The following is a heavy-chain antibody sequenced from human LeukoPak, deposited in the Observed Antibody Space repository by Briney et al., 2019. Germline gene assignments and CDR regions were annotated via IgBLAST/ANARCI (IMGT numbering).Heavy chain of an antibody. CDR3: ASARAGGDTSCSDY. Sequence: ASVKVSCKASGYTFTDYYMHWVRHAPGQGLELMGWINPNSGGTNYAQKFQDRVTMTRTTSISTAYMELSRLTSDDTAVYYCASARAGGDTSCSDYWGQGTLVTVSS. CDR1: GYTFTDYY. CDR2: INPNSGGT. J-gene: IGHJ4*02. D-gene: IGHD2-2*01. V-gene: IGHV1-2*02.